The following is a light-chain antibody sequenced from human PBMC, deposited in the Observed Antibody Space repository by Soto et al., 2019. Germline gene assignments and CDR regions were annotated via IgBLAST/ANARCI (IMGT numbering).Light chain of an antibody. J-gene: IGKJ5*01. V-gene: IGKV3-11*01. CDR3: QQRNSWPPIT. CDR1: QSVRTY. Sequence: EIVLTQSPVTRSFSPGERATLSCRASQSVRTYLAWYQVKPGQAPRLLIYDASSRASGVPARFSASGSGTDITVTISSLEPADFPLYYCQQRNSWPPITFRQQTRLDSK. CDR2: DAS.